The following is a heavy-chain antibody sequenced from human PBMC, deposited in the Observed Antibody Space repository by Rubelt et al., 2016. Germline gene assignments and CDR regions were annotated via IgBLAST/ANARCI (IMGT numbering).Heavy chain of an antibody. CDR1: GGSISSSSYY. D-gene: IGHD1-26*01. V-gene: IGHV4-39*07. J-gene: IGHJ4*02. CDR3: ARDGGYSGSYFGFDY. Sequence: QLQLQESGPGLVKPSETLSLTCTVSGGSISSSSYYWGWIRQPPGKGLEWIGSIYYSGSTYYNPSLKSRVNISVDTSKHQFSLKLGSVTAADTAVYYCARDGGYSGSYFGFDYWGQGTLVTVSS. CDR2: IYYSGST.